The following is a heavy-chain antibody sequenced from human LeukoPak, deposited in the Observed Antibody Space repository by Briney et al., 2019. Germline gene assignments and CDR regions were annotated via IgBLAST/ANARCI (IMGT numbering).Heavy chain of an antibody. Sequence: PSETLSLTCTVSGGSISSSSYYWGWIRQPPGKGLEWIGSIYYSGSTYYNPSLKSRVTISVDTSKNQFSLKLSSVTAADTAVYYCAPTRYSNGWSWLDYWGQGTLVTVSS. V-gene: IGHV4-39*01. CDR2: IYYSGST. D-gene: IGHD6-19*01. CDR1: GGSISSSSYY. J-gene: IGHJ4*02. CDR3: APTRYSNGWSWLDY.